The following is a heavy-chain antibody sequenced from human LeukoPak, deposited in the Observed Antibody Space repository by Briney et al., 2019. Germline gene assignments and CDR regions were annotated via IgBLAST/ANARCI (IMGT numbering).Heavy chain of an antibody. CDR3: ARSTPHYYISGRNWFDP. Sequence: GGSLRLSCAASGFTFSNAWMSWVRQAPGKGLEWVGRIKSKTDGGTTDYAAPVKGRFTISRDDSKNTLYLQMNSLRAEDTAVYYCARSTPHYYISGRNWFDPWGQGTLVTVSS. CDR1: GFTFSNAW. V-gene: IGHV3-15*01. D-gene: IGHD6-19*01. J-gene: IGHJ5*02. CDR2: IKSKTDGGTT.